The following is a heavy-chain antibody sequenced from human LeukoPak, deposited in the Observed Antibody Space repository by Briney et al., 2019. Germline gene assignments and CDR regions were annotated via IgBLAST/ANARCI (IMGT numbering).Heavy chain of an antibody. Sequence: GGSLRLSCAASGFTFSSYAMSWVRQAPGKGLEYMAGVSFDGTNKYYADSVKGRFTISRDNSRNTLYLQINSLRTADTALYYCARDGPLQSLDYWGQGTLVTVSS. D-gene: IGHD4-11*01. CDR3: ARDGPLQSLDY. CDR1: GFTFSSYA. J-gene: IGHJ4*02. V-gene: IGHV3-30*04. CDR2: VSFDGTNK.